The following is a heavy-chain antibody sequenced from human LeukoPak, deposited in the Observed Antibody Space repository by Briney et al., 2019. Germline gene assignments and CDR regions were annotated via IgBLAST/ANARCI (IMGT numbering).Heavy chain of an antibody. CDR3: ARGPWSGSYLPFDY. J-gene: IGHJ4*02. CDR1: GYTFTGYY. D-gene: IGHD1-26*01. Sequence: ASVKVSCKASGYTFTGYYMHWVRQAPGQGLEWMGWINPNSGGTNYAQKFQGRVTMTRDTSISTAYMELSSLRSEDTAVYYCARGPWSGSYLPFDYWGQGTLVTASS. CDR2: INPNSGGT. V-gene: IGHV1-2*02.